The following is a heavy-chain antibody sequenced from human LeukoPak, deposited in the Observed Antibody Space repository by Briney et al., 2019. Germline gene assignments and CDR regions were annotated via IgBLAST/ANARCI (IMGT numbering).Heavy chain of an antibody. D-gene: IGHD3-3*01. CDR3: ARASTIFGVVELHDY. J-gene: IGHJ4*02. Sequence: GASVKVSCKASRYTFTSYAMNWVRQAPGQGLEWMGWINTNTGNPTYAQGFTGRFVFSLDTSVSTAYLQISSLKAEDTAVYYCARASTIFGVVELHDYWGQGTLVTVSS. V-gene: IGHV7-4-1*02. CDR2: INTNTGNP. CDR1: RYTFTSYA.